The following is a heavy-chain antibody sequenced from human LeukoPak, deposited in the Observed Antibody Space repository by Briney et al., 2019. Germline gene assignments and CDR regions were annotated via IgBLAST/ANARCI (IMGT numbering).Heavy chain of an antibody. V-gene: IGHV1-69*04. CDR1: GGTFSSYA. D-gene: IGHD6-13*01. J-gene: IGHJ5*02. CDR3: ARWLFLAAAGTGDWFDP. CDR2: IIPILGIA. Sequence: GSSVKVSCKASGGTFSSYAISWVRQAPGQGLEWMGRIIPILGIANYAQKFQGRVTITADKSTSTAYMELSSLRSEDTAVYYCARWLFLAAAGTGDWFDPWGQGTLVTVSS.